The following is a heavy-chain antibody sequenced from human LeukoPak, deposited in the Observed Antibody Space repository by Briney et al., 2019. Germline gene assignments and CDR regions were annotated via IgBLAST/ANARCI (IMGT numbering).Heavy chain of an antibody. Sequence: GGSLRLSCAASGFTFSSYTMNWVRQAPGKGLEWVSSISSSSSYIYYVDSVKGRFTISRDNAKKSLYLQMNSLRAEDTAVYYCARGGSYPWGSYYYYMDVWGKGTTVTVSS. CDR2: ISSSSSYI. V-gene: IGHV3-21*01. D-gene: IGHD1-26*01. CDR3: ARGGSYPWGSYYYYMDV. J-gene: IGHJ6*03. CDR1: GFTFSSYT.